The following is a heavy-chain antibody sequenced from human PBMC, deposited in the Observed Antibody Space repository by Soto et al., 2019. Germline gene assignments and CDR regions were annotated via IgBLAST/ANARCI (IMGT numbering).Heavy chain of an antibody. Sequence: PGGSMRLSCAASGFTFNSYAMSWVRQAPGKGLEWVSAISGSGGSTYYADSVKGRFTISRDNSKNTLYLQMNSLRAEDTAVYYCAKGIHSSGWYCFDYWGQGTVVTVSS. D-gene: IGHD6-19*01. CDR3: AKGIHSSGWYCFDY. J-gene: IGHJ4*02. CDR2: ISGSGGST. V-gene: IGHV3-23*01. CDR1: GFTFNSYA.